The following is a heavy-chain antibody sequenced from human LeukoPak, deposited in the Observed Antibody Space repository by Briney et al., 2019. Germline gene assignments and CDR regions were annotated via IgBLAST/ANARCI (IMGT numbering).Heavy chain of an antibody. CDR2: IYHSGST. CDR3: ARVPGMGVMGYYYYHYMDV. CDR1: GYSISSGYY. Sequence: SETLSLTCAVSGYSISSGYYWGWIRQPPGKGLEWIGSIYHSGSTYYNPSLKSRVTISVDTSKNQFSLKLSSVTAADTAVYYCARVPGMGVMGYYYYHYMDVWGKGTTVTVSS. D-gene: IGHD3-16*01. J-gene: IGHJ6*03. V-gene: IGHV4-38-2*01.